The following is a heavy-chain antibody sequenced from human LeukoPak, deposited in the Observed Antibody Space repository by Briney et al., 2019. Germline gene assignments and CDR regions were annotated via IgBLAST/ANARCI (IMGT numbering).Heavy chain of an antibody. V-gene: IGHV3-11*01. D-gene: IGHD6-19*01. CDR1: GFIFSDYY. CDR3: GLSSMNPSYYYGIDV. CDR2: IDRSGATA. Sequence: GGSLRLSCAASGFIFSDYYMTWIRQAPGKGLYWASYIDRSGATAFYADSVKGRFTLSRDNARTSLHLQMNDLRPEDSAVYYCGLSSMNPSYYYGIDVWGQGTTVRVSS. J-gene: IGHJ6*02.